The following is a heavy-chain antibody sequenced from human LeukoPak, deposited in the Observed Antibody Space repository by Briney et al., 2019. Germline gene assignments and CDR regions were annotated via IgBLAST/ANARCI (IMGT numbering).Heavy chain of an antibody. CDR1: GGSISSYY. J-gene: IGHJ4*02. Sequence: SETLSLTCTVSGGSISSYYWSWIRQPPGKGLEWIGYIYYSGSTNYNPSPKSRVTIPVDTSKNQFSLKLSSVTAADTAVYYCARMSAAAGNDYWGQGTLVTVSS. V-gene: IGHV4-59*01. CDR2: IYYSGST. D-gene: IGHD6-13*01. CDR3: ARMSAAAGNDY.